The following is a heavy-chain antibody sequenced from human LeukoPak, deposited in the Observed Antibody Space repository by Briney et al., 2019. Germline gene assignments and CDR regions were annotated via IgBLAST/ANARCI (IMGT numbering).Heavy chain of an antibody. V-gene: IGHV5-51*01. Sequence: GESLKISCKGSGYSFTSYWIGWVRQLPGKGLEWMGIIYPGDSDTRYSPSFQGQVTISADKSISTAYLQWSSLKASDTAMYYCARHLIVGATRDAFDIWGQGTMVTVSS. CDR3: ARHLIVGATRDAFDI. CDR2: IYPGDSDT. D-gene: IGHD1-26*01. CDR1: GYSFTSYW. J-gene: IGHJ3*02.